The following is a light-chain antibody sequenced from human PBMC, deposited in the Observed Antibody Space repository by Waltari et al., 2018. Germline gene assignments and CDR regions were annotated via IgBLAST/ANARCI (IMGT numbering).Light chain of an antibody. Sequence: HSALTQPASVSGSPGQSITISCTGTSSDVGRYNLVSWYQQHPDKAPKLMIYEESKRPSGVSNRFSGSKSGNTASLTISGLQAEDEADYYCCSYAGSSTLVFGGGTKLTFL. CDR1: SSDVGRYNL. CDR2: EES. V-gene: IGLV2-23*01. CDR3: CSYAGSSTLV. J-gene: IGLJ3*02.